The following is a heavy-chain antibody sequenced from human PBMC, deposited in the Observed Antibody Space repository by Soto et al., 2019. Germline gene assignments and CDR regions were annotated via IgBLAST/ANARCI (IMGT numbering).Heavy chain of an antibody. CDR3: ARDHGYYDSSGYSYYFDY. Sequence: WASVKVSCKASGGTFSSYAISWVRQAPGQGLEWMGGIIPIFGTTNYAQKFQGRVTITADESTGTAYMELSSLRSEDTAVYYCARDHGYYDSSGYSYYFDYWGQGTLVTVSS. V-gene: IGHV1-69*13. CDR1: GGTFSSYA. CDR2: IIPIFGTT. J-gene: IGHJ4*02. D-gene: IGHD3-22*01.